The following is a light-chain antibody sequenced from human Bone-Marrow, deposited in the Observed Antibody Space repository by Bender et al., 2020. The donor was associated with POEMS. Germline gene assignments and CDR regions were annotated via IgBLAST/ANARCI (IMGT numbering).Light chain of an antibody. Sequence: QSALTQPASVSGSPGQSITISCTGTNSDVGSYNLVSWYQHHPDKAPKLIIFEVTKRPSGVSNRFSGSKSGSTASLTISGLQAEDEADYYCQSYDTSLSDSVFGGGTKLTVL. J-gene: IGLJ2*01. CDR3: QSYDTSLSDSV. V-gene: IGLV2-23*02. CDR2: EVT. CDR1: NSDVGSYNL.